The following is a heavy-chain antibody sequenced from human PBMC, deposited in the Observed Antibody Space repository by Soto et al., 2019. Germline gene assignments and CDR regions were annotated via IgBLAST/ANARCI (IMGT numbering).Heavy chain of an antibody. J-gene: IGHJ6*02. CDR3: ARGLGRLRLGELSLLSPYGMDV. Sequence: NPSETLSLTCAVSGYSISSGYYWGWIRQPPGKGLEWIGSIYHSGSTYYNPSLKSRVTISVDTSKNQFSLKLSSVTAADTAVYYCARGLGRLRLGELSLLSPYGMDVWGQGTTVTVSS. D-gene: IGHD3-16*02. V-gene: IGHV4-38-2*01. CDR2: IYHSGST. CDR1: GYSISSGYY.